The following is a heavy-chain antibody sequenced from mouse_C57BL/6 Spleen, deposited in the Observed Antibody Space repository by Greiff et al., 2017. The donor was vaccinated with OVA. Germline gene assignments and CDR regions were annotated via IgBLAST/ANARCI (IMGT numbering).Heavy chain of an antibody. CDR3: ARGDYDRARFAY. CDR2: INPSSGYT. D-gene: IGHD2-4*01. J-gene: IGHJ3*01. CDR1: GYTFTSYW. V-gene: IGHV1-7*01. Sequence: QVQLQQSGAELAKPGASVKLSCKASGYTFTSYWMNWVKQRPGQGLEWIGYINPSSGYTKYNQKFKDKATLTADKSSRTAYMQLSSLTYEDSAVYYCARGDYDRARFAYWGQGTLVTVSA.